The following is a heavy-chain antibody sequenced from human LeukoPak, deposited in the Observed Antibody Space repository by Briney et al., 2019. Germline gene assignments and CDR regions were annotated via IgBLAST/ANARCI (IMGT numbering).Heavy chain of an antibody. CDR3: ARHSGSGSSKDYYYYGMDV. CDR2: IYPGDSDT. V-gene: IGHV5-51*01. D-gene: IGHD6-19*01. J-gene: IGHJ6*02. Sequence: GESLKISCQGSGYSFTSYWIGWVRQMPGKGLEWMGIIYPGDSDTRYSPSFQGQVTISADKSISTAYLQWSSLKASDTAMYYCARHSGSGSSKDYYYYGMDVWGQGTTVTVSS. CDR1: GYSFTSYW.